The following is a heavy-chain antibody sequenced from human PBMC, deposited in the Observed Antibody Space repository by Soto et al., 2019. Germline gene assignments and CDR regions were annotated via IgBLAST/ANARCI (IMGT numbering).Heavy chain of an antibody. CDR3: ARGKDILLVPAAMSWFDP. CDR1: GGSISSGGYS. CDR2: IYHSGST. V-gene: IGHV4-30-2*01. D-gene: IGHD2-2*01. J-gene: IGHJ5*02. Sequence: PSETLSLTCAVSGGSISSGGYSWSWIRQPPGKGLEWIGYIYHSGSTYYNPSLKSRVTISVDRSKNQFSLKLSSVTAADTAVYYCARGKDILLVPAAMSWFDPWGQGPLVTVS.